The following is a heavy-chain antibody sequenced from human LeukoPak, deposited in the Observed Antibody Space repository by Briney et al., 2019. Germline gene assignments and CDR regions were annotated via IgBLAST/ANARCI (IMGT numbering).Heavy chain of an antibody. J-gene: IGHJ4*02. V-gene: IGHV4-34*01. CDR2: INHSGST. Sequence: SETLSLTCAVYGGSFSGYYWSWIRQPPGKGLEWIGEINHSGSTNYNPPLKSRVTISVDTSKNQFSLKLSSVTAADTAVYYCARGSTDYWGQGTLVTVSS. CDR3: ARGSTDY. CDR1: GGSFSGYY.